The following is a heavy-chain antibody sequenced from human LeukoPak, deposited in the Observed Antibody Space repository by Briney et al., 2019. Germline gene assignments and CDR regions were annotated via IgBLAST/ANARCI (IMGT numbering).Heavy chain of an antibody. Sequence: PGGSLRLSCAASGFTFSDYYMSGVRQAPGKGLEWVGRIKSKTDGGTTDYAAPVKGRFTISRDDSKNTLYLQTNSLKTEDTAVYYCTTDSDDSSGYHLFYYYYGMDVWGQGTTVTVSS. D-gene: IGHD3-22*01. CDR1: GFTFSDYY. CDR2: IKSKTDGGTT. CDR3: TTDSDDSSGYHLFYYYYGMDV. V-gene: IGHV3-15*01. J-gene: IGHJ6*02.